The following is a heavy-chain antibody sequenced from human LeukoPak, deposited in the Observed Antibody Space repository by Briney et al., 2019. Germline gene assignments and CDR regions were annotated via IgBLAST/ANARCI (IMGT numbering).Heavy chain of an antibody. CDR1: GLTLSIFA. D-gene: IGHD3/OR15-3a*01. J-gene: IGHJ4*02. CDR3: AKDPWDWAMAPTDY. V-gene: IGHV3-23*01. Sequence: PGGSLRLSCPASGLTLSIFAMSWVRQAAGKGLEWVSAISCSGTSTYHTDSRKGRFTISRDNSKNTLYLQMNSLRAEDTAVYYCAKDPWDWAMAPTDYWGQGTLVTVSS. CDR2: ISCSGTST.